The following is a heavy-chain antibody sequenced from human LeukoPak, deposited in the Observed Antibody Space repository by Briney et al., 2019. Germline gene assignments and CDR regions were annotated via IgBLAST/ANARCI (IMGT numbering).Heavy chain of an antibody. J-gene: IGHJ6*02. V-gene: IGHV3-7*05. CDR1: GFTFSSYW. CDR3: ARWVITPYYGMDV. CDR2: IKGDGSTK. Sequence: GGSLRLSCAASGFTFSSYWMTWVGQAPGKGLEWVASIKGDGSTKFYVDSLKGRFTISRDNAKNSLYLQMNSLRGEDTALYYCARWVITPYYGMDVWGQGTTVTVSS. D-gene: IGHD3-16*01.